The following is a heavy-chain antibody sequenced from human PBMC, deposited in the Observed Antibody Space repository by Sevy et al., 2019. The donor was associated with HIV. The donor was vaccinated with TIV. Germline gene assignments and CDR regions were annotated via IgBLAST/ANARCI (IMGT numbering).Heavy chain of an antibody. J-gene: IGHJ6*02. Sequence: ASVKVSCKASGYSFPSSDINWVRQATGQGPEWMGWMNPNSGNTGYAQKFQGRVTMTRNTSITTAYMELSSLRSEDTAVYYCGRMIAVSGTVYYYYAMDVWGRGTTVTVSS. D-gene: IGHD6-19*01. V-gene: IGHV1-8*01. CDR2: MNPNSGNT. CDR3: GRMIAVSGTVYYYYAMDV. CDR1: GYSFPSSD.